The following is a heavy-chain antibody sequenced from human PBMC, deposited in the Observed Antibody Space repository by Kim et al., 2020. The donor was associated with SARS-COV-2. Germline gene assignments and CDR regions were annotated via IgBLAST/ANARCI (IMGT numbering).Heavy chain of an antibody. CDR1: SASVSDYY. CDR2: IYYGGSI. Sequence: SETLSLTCDVSSASVSDYYWSWIRQPPGKGLEWIGFIYYGGSINYNPSLKSRVTISMETSDNKVSLKLNSVTAADTAVYFCARHPDYYASGGYWSQGTLVTVSS. J-gene: IGHJ4*02. V-gene: IGHV4-59*08. D-gene: IGHD3-9*01. CDR3: ARHPDYYASGGY.